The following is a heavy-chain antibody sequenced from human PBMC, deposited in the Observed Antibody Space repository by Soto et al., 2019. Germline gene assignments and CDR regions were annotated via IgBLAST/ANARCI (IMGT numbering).Heavy chain of an antibody. Sequence: QVQLVQSGAEVKKPGASVKVSCKASGYTFTSYYMHWVRQAPGQGLEWMGIINPSGGSTSYAQKFQGRVTMTRDTSTSTVYMELSSLRSEDTAVYYCAKGILVEVPGTRAFDIWGQGTMVIVSS. CDR1: GYTFTSYY. J-gene: IGHJ3*02. V-gene: IGHV1-46*01. D-gene: IGHD2-2*01. CDR3: AKGILVEVPGTRAFDI. CDR2: INPSGGST.